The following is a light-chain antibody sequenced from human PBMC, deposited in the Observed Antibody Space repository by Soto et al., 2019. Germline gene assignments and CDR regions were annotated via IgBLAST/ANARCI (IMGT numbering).Light chain of an antibody. CDR2: AAS. CDR3: QQNNNWPLT. Sequence: EIVMTQSPATLSVSPGERATLPCRASQSIRSDLAWYQQKPGQAPRLLIYAASTRATSIPARFSGGGSETEFTLTISSLQSEDFAVYYCQQNNNWPLTFGGGTKVEIK. CDR1: QSIRSD. J-gene: IGKJ4*01. V-gene: IGKV3-15*01.